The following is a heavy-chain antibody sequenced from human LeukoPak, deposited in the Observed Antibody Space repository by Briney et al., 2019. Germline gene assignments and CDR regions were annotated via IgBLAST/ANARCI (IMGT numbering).Heavy chain of an antibody. CDR2: ISYIGGT. CDR3: ARVTDWNDFDY. Sequence: SETLSLTCSVSGGSISSNYWSWIRQPPGKGLEWIGYISYIGGTNYNPSLKSRVTISLDTSKNQLFLRLSSVTAADTAVYYCARVTDWNDFDYWGQGTLVTVSS. CDR1: GGSISSNY. J-gene: IGHJ4*02. V-gene: IGHV4-59*01. D-gene: IGHD1-1*01.